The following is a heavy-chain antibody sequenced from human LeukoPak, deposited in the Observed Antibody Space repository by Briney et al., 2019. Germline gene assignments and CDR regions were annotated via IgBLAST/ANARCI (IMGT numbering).Heavy chain of an antibody. D-gene: IGHD3-10*01. V-gene: IGHV3-49*04. CDR1: GFTFGDYA. CDR2: IRSKAYGGTT. Sequence: GGSLRLSCTASGFTFGDYAMSWVRQAPGKGLEWVGFIRSKAYGGTTEYAASVKGRFTISRDDSKSVAYLQMNSLKTEDTAVYYCTRDEGYYGSGSYATDYFDYWGQGTLVTVSS. J-gene: IGHJ4*02. CDR3: TRDEGYYGSGSYATDYFDY.